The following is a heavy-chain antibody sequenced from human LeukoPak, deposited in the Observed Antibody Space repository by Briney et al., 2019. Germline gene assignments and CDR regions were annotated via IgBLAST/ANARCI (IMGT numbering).Heavy chain of an antibody. CDR3: ARSGGENWNHYYYYYGMDV. CDR2: IYYSGST. J-gene: IGHJ6*02. V-gene: IGHV4-59*01. D-gene: IGHD1-1*01. Sequence: SETLSLTCTVSGGSISSYYWSWIRQPPGKGLEWIGYIYYSGSTNYNPSLKSRVTISVDTSKNQFSLKLSSVTAADTAVYYCARSGGENWNHYYYYYGMDVWGQGTTVTVSS. CDR1: GGSISSYY.